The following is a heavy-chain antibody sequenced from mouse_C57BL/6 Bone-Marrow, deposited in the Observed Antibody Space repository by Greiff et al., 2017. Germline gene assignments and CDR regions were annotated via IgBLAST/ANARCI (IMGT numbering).Heavy chain of an antibody. CDR1: GFTFSSYG. CDR2: ISSGGSYT. D-gene: IGHD4-1*01. V-gene: IGHV5-6*01. CDR3: ARQGWANWVLFDY. Sequence: EVKLVESGGDLVKPGGSLKLSCAASGFTFSSYGLSWVRPTPDKSLEWVATISSGGSYTFYPDRVKGCFAISRDNAKNTLYLQMSSLKAEDKAMYYWARQGWANWVLFDYWDQGAT. J-gene: IGHJ2*01.